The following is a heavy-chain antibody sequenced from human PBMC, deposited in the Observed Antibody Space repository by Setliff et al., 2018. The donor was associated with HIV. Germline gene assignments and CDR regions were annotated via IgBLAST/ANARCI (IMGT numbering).Heavy chain of an antibody. CDR1: GYTFSDYY. CDR3: ARDPGYKSTWYGVFDI. D-gene: IGHD6-13*01. CDR2: INPNSGGT. J-gene: IGHJ3*02. Sequence: ASVKVSCKASGYTFSDYYMHWVRQAPGQGLEWMGWINPNSGGTNYAQKFQGRVTMTRDTSISTGYMEVYRLRSDDTAVYYCARDPGYKSTWYGVFDIWGQGTMVTVSS. V-gene: IGHV1-2*02.